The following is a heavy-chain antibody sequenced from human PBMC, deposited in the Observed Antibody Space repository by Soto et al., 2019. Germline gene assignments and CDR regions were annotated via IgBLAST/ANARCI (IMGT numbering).Heavy chain of an antibody. V-gene: IGHV3-23*01. CDR3: AREGYSSGWTQRYYYYGMDV. J-gene: IGHJ6*02. CDR2: IGGEAVST. D-gene: IGHD6-19*01. CDR1: GFIFSNYA. Sequence: HPGGSLRLSCAASGFIFSNYAMNWVRQGPGKGLEWVSVIGGEAVSTKCAESVKGRCTVSRDNSKNTMYLQLDSLRDDDTAIYYCAREGYSSGWTQRYYYYGMDVWGQGTTVTVSS.